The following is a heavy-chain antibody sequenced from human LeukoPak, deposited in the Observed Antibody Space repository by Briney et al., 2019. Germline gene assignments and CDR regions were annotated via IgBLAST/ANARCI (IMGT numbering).Heavy chain of an antibody. V-gene: IGHV3-23*01. CDR3: ARDYYYDSSGYRIFDY. D-gene: IGHD3-22*01. CDR2: ISGSGGNT. CDR1: GFAFTSYA. J-gene: IGHJ4*02. Sequence: PGGSLRLSCAASGFAFTSYAMSWVRHVPGKGLEWVSAISGSGGNTYYADSVKGRFTISRDNSKNTLYLQMNSLRAEDTAVYYCARDYYYDSSGYRIFDYWGQGTLVTVSS.